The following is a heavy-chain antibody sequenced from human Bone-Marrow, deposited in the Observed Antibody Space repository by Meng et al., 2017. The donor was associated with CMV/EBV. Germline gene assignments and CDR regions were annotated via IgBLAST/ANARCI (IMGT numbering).Heavy chain of an antibody. CDR1: GFTFSSYW. Sequence: GESLKISCAASGFTFSSYWMSWVRQAPGKGLEWVANIKQDGSEKYYVDSVKGRFTISRDNAKNSLYLQMNSLRAKDTAVYYCARVLAALDYWGQGTLVTVSS. J-gene: IGHJ4*02. CDR3: ARVLAALDY. CDR2: IKQDGSEK. V-gene: IGHV3-7*01. D-gene: IGHD6-6*01.